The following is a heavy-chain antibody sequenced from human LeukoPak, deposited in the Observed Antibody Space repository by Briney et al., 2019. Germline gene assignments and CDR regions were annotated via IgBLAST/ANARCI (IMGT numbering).Heavy chain of an antibody. D-gene: IGHD2-8*01. CDR2: IKQDGSEK. CDR3: AKEGSVCTNGICRYFDS. V-gene: IGHV3-7*03. Sequence: GGSLRLSCAASGFTFSSYWMSWVRQAPGKGLEWVANIKQDGSEKYYVDSVKGRFTISRDNAKNSLYLQMNSLEAGDTALYYCAKEGSVCTNGICRYFDSWGQGTLVTVSS. J-gene: IGHJ4*02. CDR1: GFTFSSYW.